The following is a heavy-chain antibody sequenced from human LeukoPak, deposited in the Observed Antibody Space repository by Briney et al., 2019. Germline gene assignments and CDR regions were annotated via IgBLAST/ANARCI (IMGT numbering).Heavy chain of an antibody. V-gene: IGHV4-4*07. D-gene: IGHD3-22*01. CDR3: ARLKYYDSTGYSPGYYMDV. CDR2: IYITGST. CDR1: GGPIIDYY. Sequence: PSETLSLTCSVAGGPIIDYYWSWIRQSAGTGLEWVGRIYITGSTTYNPSLQSRLSMSVDTSKNQFSLRLRSVSAADTAVYYCARLKYYDSTGYSPGYYMDVWGKGITVTVSS. J-gene: IGHJ6*03.